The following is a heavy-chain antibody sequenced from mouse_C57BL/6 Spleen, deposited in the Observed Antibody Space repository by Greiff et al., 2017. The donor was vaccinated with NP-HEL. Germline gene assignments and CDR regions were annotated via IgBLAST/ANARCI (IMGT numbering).Heavy chain of an antibody. V-gene: IGHV14-3*01. CDR2: IDPANGNT. D-gene: IGHD2-5*01. J-gene: IGHJ4*01. CDR3: ARCYYSNFYAMDY. Sequence: EVQLQQSVAELVRPGASVKLSCTASGFNIKNTYMHWVKQRPEQGLEWIGRIDPANGNTKYDPKFQGKATITADTSSNTAYMQLSSLTSEDTAIYYCARCYYSNFYAMDYWGQGTSVTVSS. CDR1: GFNIKNTY.